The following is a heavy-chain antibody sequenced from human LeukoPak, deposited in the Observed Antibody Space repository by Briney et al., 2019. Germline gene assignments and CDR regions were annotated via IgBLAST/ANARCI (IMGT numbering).Heavy chain of an antibody. D-gene: IGHD3-3*01. Sequence: GGSLRLSCAASGFTFSSYWMSWVRQAPGKGLEWVANIKQDGSEKYYVDSVKGRFTISRDNAKNSLYLQMNSLRAEDTAVYYCARHPYYDFWSGYWYYGMDVWGQGTTVTVSS. CDR1: GFTFSSYW. V-gene: IGHV3-7*01. CDR2: IKQDGSEK. J-gene: IGHJ6*02. CDR3: ARHPYYDFWSGYWYYGMDV.